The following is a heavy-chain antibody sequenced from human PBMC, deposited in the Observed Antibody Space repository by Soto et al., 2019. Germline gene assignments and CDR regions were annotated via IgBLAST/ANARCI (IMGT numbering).Heavy chain of an antibody. CDR2: IYYSGST. CDR3: ARVSRVVPMHIVVVPADYYYGMDV. CDR1: GGSISSGGYY. D-gene: IGHD2-2*01. J-gene: IGHJ6*02. Sequence: SETLSLTCTVSGGSISSGGYYWSWIRQHPGKGLEWIGYIYYSGSTYYNPSLKSRVTISVDTSKNQFSLKLSSVTAADTAVYYCARVSRVVPMHIVVVPADYYYGMDVWGQGTTVTVSS. V-gene: IGHV4-31*03.